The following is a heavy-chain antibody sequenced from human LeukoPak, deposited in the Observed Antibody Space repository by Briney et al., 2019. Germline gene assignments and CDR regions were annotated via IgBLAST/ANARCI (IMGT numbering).Heavy chain of an antibody. CDR3: AKDASKGNYYMDV. CDR1: GFTFSTYS. V-gene: IGHV3-48*01. J-gene: IGHJ6*03. CDR2: IDSGNNI. Sequence: GGSLRLSCAASGFTFSTYSMNWVRQAPGKGLEWVSDIDSGNNIHYADSVKGRFTISRDNSKNTLYLQMNSLRAEDTAVYYCAKDASKGNYYMDVWGKGTTVTVSS.